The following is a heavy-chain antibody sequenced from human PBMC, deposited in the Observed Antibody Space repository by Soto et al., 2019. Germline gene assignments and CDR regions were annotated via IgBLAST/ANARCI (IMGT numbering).Heavy chain of an antibody. V-gene: IGHV3-23*01. CDR2: ISGSGVST. Sequence: GGSLRLSCAASGFTFSSCAMGWVRQAPGKGLEWVPTISGSGVSTYYADSVKGRFTISRDNSKNTLYLQMNSLRAEDTAVYYCARDNRPAAGSAAGGYWGQGTLVTVSS. CDR3: ARDNRPAAGSAAGGY. CDR1: GFTFSSCA. D-gene: IGHD6-13*01. J-gene: IGHJ4*02.